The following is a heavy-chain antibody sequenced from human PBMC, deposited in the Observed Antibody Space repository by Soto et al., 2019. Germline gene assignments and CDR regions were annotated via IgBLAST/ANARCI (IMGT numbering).Heavy chain of an antibody. Sequence: QVQLVESGGGVVQPGRSLRLSCAASGFTFSSYAMHWVRQAPGKGLEWVAVISYDGSNKYYADSVKGRFTISRDNSKNTLYLQMNSLRAEDAAVYYCVRGTRDWDGVDYWGQGSLVTVSS. CDR1: GFTFSSYA. J-gene: IGHJ4*02. V-gene: IGHV3-30-3*01. CDR3: VRGTRDWDGVDY. D-gene: IGHD2-2*01. CDR2: ISYDGSNK.